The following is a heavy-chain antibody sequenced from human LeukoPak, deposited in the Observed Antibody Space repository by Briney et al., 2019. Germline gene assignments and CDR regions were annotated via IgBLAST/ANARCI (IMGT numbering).Heavy chain of an antibody. CDR2: IKHDGREK. CDR1: GLTFSGQW. Sequence: PGGSLSHSCVASGLTFSGQWLNWVRQAPGQGLEWVANIKHDGREKYYVDSVKGRFTISRDDGQNSLSLHMNSVRAEDTAIYYCGFTNNFYHWGQGALVVVSA. CDR3: GFTNNFYH. J-gene: IGHJ4*02. V-gene: IGHV3-7*01. D-gene: IGHD2-2*01.